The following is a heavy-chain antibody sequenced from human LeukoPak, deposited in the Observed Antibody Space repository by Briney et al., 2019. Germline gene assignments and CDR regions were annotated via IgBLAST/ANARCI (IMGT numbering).Heavy chain of an antibody. CDR2: INPNSGDS. J-gene: IGHJ4*02. D-gene: IGHD6-6*01. CDR1: EYTFTTYY. V-gene: IGHV1-2*02. CDR3: ARGRGTSSFDY. Sequence: GASVKVSCKASEYTFTTYYFHWVRQAPGQGPEWMGWINPNSGDSKCTEKFQDRVTMTRDTSISTVYMELSRLRYDDTAVYYCARGRGTSSFDYWGQGTLVTVSS.